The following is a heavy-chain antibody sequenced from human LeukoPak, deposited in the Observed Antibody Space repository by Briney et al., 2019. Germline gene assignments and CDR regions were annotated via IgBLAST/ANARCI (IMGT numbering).Heavy chain of an antibody. CDR1: GGSISSSSYY. CDR2: IYYSGST. Sequence: SETLSLTCTVSGGSISSSSYYWGWIRQPPGKGLEWIGSIYYSGSTYYNPSLKSRVTISVDTSKNQFSLKLSSVTAADTAVYYCARALLGPEQPIEYWGQGSLVTVSS. J-gene: IGHJ4*02. CDR3: ARALLGPEQPIEY. D-gene: IGHD1-14*01. V-gene: IGHV4-39*01.